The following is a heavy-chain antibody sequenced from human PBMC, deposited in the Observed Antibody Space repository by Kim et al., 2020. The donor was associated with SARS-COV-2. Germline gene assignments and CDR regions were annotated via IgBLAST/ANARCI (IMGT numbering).Heavy chain of an antibody. V-gene: IGHV3-13*04. CDR3: ARGGVGGTHFDY. Sequence: GGSLRLSCAASGFTFRSYDMHWVRQVTGKGLEWVSAVGTAGDTYYPDSVKGRFTVSRENAKNSLYLHMNSLRAGDTAVYYCARGGVGGTHFDYWGQGSLVTVSS. J-gene: IGHJ4*02. CDR2: VGTAGDT. CDR1: GFTFRSYD. D-gene: IGHD1-26*01.